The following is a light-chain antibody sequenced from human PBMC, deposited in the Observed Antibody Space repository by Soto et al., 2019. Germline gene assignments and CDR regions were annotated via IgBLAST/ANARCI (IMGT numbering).Light chain of an antibody. Sequence: QSVLTQPASVSGSPGQSITISYTGTSSDVGSYNLVTWYQHNPGKAPKLLIYDVSKWPSGVSNRFSGSKSGNTASLTIFGLQAEDEADYYCCSYTSGSTYVFGTGTKVTVL. J-gene: IGLJ1*01. V-gene: IGLV2-23*02. CDR3: CSYTSGSTYV. CDR1: SSDVGSYNL. CDR2: DVS.